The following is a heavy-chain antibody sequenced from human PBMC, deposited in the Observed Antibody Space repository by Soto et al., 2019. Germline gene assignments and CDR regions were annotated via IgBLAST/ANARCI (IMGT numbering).Heavy chain of an antibody. CDR2: IYYSGST. V-gene: IGHV4-31*03. CDR3: ARGGGIAAAGTFDY. CDR1: GGSISSGGYY. D-gene: IGHD6-13*01. Sequence: PSETLSLTCTVSGGSISSGGYYWSWIRQHPGKGLEWIGYIYYSGSTYYNPSLKSRVTISVDTSKNQFSLKLSSVTAADTAVYYCARGGGIAAAGTFDYWGQGTLVTVS. J-gene: IGHJ4*02.